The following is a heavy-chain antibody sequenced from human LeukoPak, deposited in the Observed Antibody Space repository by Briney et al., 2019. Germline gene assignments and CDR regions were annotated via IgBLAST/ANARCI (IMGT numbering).Heavy chain of an antibody. Sequence: GESLKISCKCSGYSFTNYWIGWVRQMPGKGLEWMGIIYPGDSGTRYSPSFQGQVTVSAAKSISTAYLQWSSLKASDTAMYYCARRSSIGSPLFDFWGQGTLVTVSS. D-gene: IGHD5/OR15-5a*01. CDR3: ARRSSIGSPLFDF. CDR1: GYSFTNYW. CDR2: IYPGDSGT. J-gene: IGHJ4*02. V-gene: IGHV5-51*01.